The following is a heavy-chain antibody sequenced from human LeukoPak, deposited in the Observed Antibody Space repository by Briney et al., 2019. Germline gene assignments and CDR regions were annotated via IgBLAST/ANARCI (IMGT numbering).Heavy chain of an antibody. Sequence: PSETLSLTCAVSGGSISSGGYSWSWIRQPPGKGLEWIGYIYHSGSTYYNPSLKSRVTISVDRSKNQFSLKLSSVTAADTAVYYCASQHNWGELDYWGQGTLVTVSS. CDR1: GGSISSGGYS. D-gene: IGHD7-27*01. V-gene: IGHV4-30-2*01. CDR2: IYHSGST. CDR3: ASQHNWGELDY. J-gene: IGHJ4*02.